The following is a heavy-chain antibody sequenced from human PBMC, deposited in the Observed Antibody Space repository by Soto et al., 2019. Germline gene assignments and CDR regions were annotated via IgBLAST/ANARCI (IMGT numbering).Heavy chain of an antibody. J-gene: IGHJ1*01. CDR2: VNAGNGNT. Sequence: ASVKVSCKASGYTFTSYAMHWVRQAPGQRLEWMGWVNAGNGNTKYPQKFQGRVTITRDTSASTAYMELSSLRSEDTAVYYCASWYDDSTGFQNWGQGTLVTVSS. CDR3: ASWYDDSTGFQN. CDR1: GYTFTSYA. V-gene: IGHV1-3*01. D-gene: IGHD3-22*01.